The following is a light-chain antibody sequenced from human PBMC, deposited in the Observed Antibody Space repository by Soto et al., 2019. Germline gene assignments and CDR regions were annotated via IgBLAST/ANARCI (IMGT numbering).Light chain of an antibody. CDR1: QSVSSGY. Sequence: EIVLTQSPGTLSLSPGERATLSCRASQSVSSGYLAWYQQKPGQAPRLLIYGASSRAIGIPDRFSGSGSGTDFTLTISRLEPEDFAVYYCQQYGSSPLTFGGGTKVEIK. CDR3: QQYGSSPLT. V-gene: IGKV3-20*01. CDR2: GAS. J-gene: IGKJ4*01.